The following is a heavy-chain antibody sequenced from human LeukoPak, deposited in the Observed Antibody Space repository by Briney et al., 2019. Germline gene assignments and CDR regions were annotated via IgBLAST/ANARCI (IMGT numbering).Heavy chain of an antibody. CDR2: ISSSGSTI. D-gene: IGHD5-18*01. CDR3: ARVISGYTYDGLDY. CDR1: GFTFSSYE. J-gene: IGHJ4*02. V-gene: IGHV3-48*03. Sequence: GGSLRLSCAASGFTFSSYEMNWVRQAPGKGLEWVSYISSSGSTIYYADSVKGRFTISRDNAKNTVYLQMNSLRAEDTAVYYCARVISGYTYDGLDYWGQGTLVTVSS.